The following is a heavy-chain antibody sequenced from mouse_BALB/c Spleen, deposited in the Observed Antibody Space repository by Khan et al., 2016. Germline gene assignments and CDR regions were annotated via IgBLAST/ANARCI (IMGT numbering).Heavy chain of an antibody. CDR3: ARRGYYFSMDN. V-gene: IGHV4-1*02. CDR2: INPDSSKL. CDR1: GFDFSRYW. D-gene: IGHD1-1*01. J-gene: IGHJ4*01. Sequence: EVKLLESGGGLVQPGGSLKLSCAASGFDFSRYWMSGVRQAPGKGLEWIGEINPDSSKLNYTPSLKDKFIISRDNAKNTLYLQMSKVISEDTSLYYCARRGYYFSMDNWGQGTSVTVSS.